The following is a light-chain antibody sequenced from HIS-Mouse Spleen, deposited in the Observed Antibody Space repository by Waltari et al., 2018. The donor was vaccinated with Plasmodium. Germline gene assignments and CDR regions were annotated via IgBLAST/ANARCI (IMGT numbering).Light chain of an antibody. CDR3: AAWDDSLNGLWV. J-gene: IGLJ3*02. Sequence: QSVLTQPPSASGTPGQRVTISCSGSSSNIGSNTVNWYQQVPGTAPKLPIYSNNQRPSGVPDRFPGSKSGTSASLAISGLQSEDESDYYCAAWDDSLNGLWVFGGGTKLTVL. CDR1: SSNIGSNT. V-gene: IGLV1-44*01. CDR2: SNN.